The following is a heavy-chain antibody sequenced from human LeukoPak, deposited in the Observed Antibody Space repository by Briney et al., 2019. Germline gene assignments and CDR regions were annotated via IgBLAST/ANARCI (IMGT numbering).Heavy chain of an antibody. V-gene: IGHV1-8*01. Sequence: ASVKVSCKASGYTFRNYDINWVRQATGQGLEWMGWMNPNSGNTGYVQKFQGRVIMTRDTSISTAYMELRSLRSDDTAVYYCARAPRDGYNFFDYWGQGTLVTVSS. CDR3: ARAPRDGYNFFDY. D-gene: IGHD5-24*01. J-gene: IGHJ4*02. CDR2: MNPNSGNT. CDR1: GYTFRNYD.